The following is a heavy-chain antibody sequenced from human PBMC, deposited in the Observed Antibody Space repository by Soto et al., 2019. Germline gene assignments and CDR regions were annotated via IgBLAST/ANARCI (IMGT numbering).Heavy chain of an antibody. CDR1: GYTFTSYY. Sequence: ASVKVSCKASGYTFTSYYMHWVRQAPGQGLEWMGIINPSGGSTSYAQKFQGRVTMTRDTSTSTVYMELSSLRSEDTAVYYCASQEDSSSWYGYYYYGMDVWGQGTTVTVSS. J-gene: IGHJ6*02. CDR2: INPSGGST. CDR3: ASQEDSSSWYGYYYYGMDV. D-gene: IGHD6-13*01. V-gene: IGHV1-46*01.